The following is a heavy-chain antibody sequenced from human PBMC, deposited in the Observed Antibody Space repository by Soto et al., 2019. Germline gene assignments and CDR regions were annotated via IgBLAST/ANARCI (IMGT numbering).Heavy chain of an antibody. J-gene: IGHJ4*02. Sequence: PGGSLRLSCAASGFTFSSYGMHWVRQAPGKGLEWVAVISYDGSNKYYADSVKGRFTISRDNSKNTLYLQMNSLRAEDTAVYYCARGGLVIDIVVVVAATYFDYWGQGTLVTVSS. V-gene: IGHV3-30*03. CDR3: ARGGLVIDIVVVVAATYFDY. CDR2: ISYDGSNK. D-gene: IGHD2-15*01. CDR1: GFTFSSYG.